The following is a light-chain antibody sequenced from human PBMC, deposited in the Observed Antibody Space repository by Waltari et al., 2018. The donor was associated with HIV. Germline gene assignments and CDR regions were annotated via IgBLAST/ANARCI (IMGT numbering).Light chain of an antibody. V-gene: IGKV1D-12*01. CDR3: QQASSFLVT. Sequence: DIQMTQSPYSVSASVGDSGTITCRANQGIGSWLAWYQQQPGKAPKLLIYAASNLQTGVPSRFSGSGSGTDFTLTISSLQPEDFATYYCQQASSFLVTFGGGTKVEIK. J-gene: IGKJ4*01. CDR2: AAS. CDR1: QGIGSW.